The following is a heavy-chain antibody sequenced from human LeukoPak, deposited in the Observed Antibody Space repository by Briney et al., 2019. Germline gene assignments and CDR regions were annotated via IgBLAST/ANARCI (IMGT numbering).Heavy chain of an antibody. CDR1: GFAFSSYA. D-gene: IGHD5-18*01. J-gene: IGHJ4*02. Sequence: GGSLRLSCAASGFAFSSYAMSWVRQAPGKGLEWVSAISGSGGSRYYADSVKGRFTMSRDNSKNTLYLQMNSLRAEDTALDYCEKGPSDTAVATAFDYWGQGTLVTVSS. V-gene: IGHV3-23*01. CDR3: EKGPSDTAVATAFDY. CDR2: ISGSGGSR.